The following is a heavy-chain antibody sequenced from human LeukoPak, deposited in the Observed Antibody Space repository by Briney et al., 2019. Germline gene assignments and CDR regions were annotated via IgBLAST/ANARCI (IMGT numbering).Heavy chain of an antibody. D-gene: IGHD6-13*01. Sequence: PGGSLRLSCAASGFTFSDYAMIWVRQAPGKGLEWFSGISGSGTSKYYADAVKGRFTISREKSKNTLYLQMNSLRAEDRAVYYCAKVSSSWYYFDYWGQGSLVTVSS. CDR3: AKVSSSWYYFDY. J-gene: IGHJ4*02. CDR2: ISGSGTSK. CDR1: GFTFSDYA. V-gene: IGHV3-23*01.